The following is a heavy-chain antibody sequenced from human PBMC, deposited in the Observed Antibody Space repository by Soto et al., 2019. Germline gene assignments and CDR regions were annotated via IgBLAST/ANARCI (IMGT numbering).Heavy chain of an antibody. Sequence: QVQLVESGGGMVQPGRSLRLSCAASGFTFSSYAMHWVRQAPGKGLEWVAVISYDGSNKYYADSVKGRFTISRDNSKNTLYLQMNSLRAEDTAVYYCAREYSHSYYYYGMDVWGQGTTVTVSS. V-gene: IGHV3-30-3*01. CDR2: ISYDGSNK. D-gene: IGHD4-4*01. CDR1: GFTFSSYA. CDR3: AREYSHSYYYYGMDV. J-gene: IGHJ6*02.